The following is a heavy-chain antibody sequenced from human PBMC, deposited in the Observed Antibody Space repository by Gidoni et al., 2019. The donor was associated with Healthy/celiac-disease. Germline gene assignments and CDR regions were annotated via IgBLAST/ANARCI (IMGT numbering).Heavy chain of an antibody. Sequence: EVQLVECGGGLVTAGGSQRPFCAASGSTCSSYSMIWVRQAPGKGLEWVSAISSSGSNIYYADSVKGRFIISRDNAKNSLYLQMNSRRAEDTAVYYCAIGGDILTGYPRHSLYDYWGQGTLVTVSS. V-gene: IGHV3-21*01. CDR3: AIGGDILTGYPRHSLYDY. D-gene: IGHD3-9*01. CDR2: ISSSGSNI. CDR1: GSTCSSYS. J-gene: IGHJ4*02.